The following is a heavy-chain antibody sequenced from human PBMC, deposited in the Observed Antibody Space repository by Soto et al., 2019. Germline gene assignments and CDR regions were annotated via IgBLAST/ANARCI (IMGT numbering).Heavy chain of an antibody. CDR2: IDPSDSYT. V-gene: IGHV5-10-1*01. CDR1: GYSFTRYW. CDR3: ARQRGYCSGGSCPYYYYYYGMDV. J-gene: IGHJ6*02. Sequence: VESLTVSVKVSGYSFTRYWLRWVLQVPGKGLEGMGRIDPSDSYTNYSPSFQGHVTISADKSISTAYLQWSSLKASETAMYYCARQRGYCSGGSCPYYYYYYGMDVWGQGTTVTVSS. D-gene: IGHD2-15*01.